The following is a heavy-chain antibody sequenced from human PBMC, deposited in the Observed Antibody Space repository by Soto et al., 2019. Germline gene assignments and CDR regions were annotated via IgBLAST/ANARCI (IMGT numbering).Heavy chain of an antibody. CDR1: GGSISSYY. V-gene: IGHV4-59*01. CDR2: IYYSGST. CDR3: AREVVVVVAATEGSAFDI. J-gene: IGHJ3*02. D-gene: IGHD2-15*01. Sequence: QVQLQESGPGLVKPSETLSLTCTVSGGSISSYYWRWIRQPPGKRLEWIGYIYYSGSTNYNPSLKSRVTISVDTSKNQFSLKLSSVTAADTAVYYCAREVVVVVAATEGSAFDIWGQGTMVTVSS.